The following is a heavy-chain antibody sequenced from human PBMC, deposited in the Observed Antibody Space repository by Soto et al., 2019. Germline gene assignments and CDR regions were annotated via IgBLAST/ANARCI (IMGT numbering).Heavy chain of an antibody. CDR2: VHHSWGS. CDR3: ARQGFGPLHGLVDV. CDR1: GGSISSYY. Sequence: QVQLQESGPGLVKPSETLSLSCTVSGGSISSYYWSWFRQSPGKRMEWIGYVHHSWGSSYNPSLQSRVAISLDTSKSQSSLKVTSVTATDTAVYYCARQGFGPLHGLVDVWDQGTTVTVSS. J-gene: IGHJ6*02. V-gene: IGHV4-59*08. D-gene: IGHD3-10*01.